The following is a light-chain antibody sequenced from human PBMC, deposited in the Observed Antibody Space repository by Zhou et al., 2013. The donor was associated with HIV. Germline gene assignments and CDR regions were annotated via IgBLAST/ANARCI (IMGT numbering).Light chain of an antibody. CDR1: SSDIGAGYD. J-gene: IGLJ3*02. Sequence: QSVLTQPPSVSGAPGQRVTMSCTGSSSDIGAGYDVHWYQQLPGAAPKLLISGNNNRPSGVPDRFSGSKSGTSASLAITGLQADDEADYYCQSYDHSLGVSVFGGGTEADRP. CDR2: GNN. CDR3: QSYDHSLGVSV. V-gene: IGLV1-40*01.